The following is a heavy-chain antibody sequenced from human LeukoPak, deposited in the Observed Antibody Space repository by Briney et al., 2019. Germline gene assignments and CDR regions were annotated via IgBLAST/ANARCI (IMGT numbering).Heavy chain of an antibody. J-gene: IGHJ3*02. Sequence: ASVKVSCKASAYTFTSYGITWVRQAPVQGLEWMGWISAYKGNTNYAQKFQGRVTMTTDTATSTAYMELRSLRSDDTAVYCCARDQGGGAFDIWGQGTMVTVSS. CDR1: AYTFTSYG. CDR3: ARDQGGGAFDI. CDR2: ISAYKGNT. V-gene: IGHV1-18*01. D-gene: IGHD3-16*01.